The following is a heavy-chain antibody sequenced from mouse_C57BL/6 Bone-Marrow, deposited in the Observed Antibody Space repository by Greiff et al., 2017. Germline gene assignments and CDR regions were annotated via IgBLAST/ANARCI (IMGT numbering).Heavy chain of an antibody. D-gene: IGHD2-3*01. CDR2: IHPSDSDT. V-gene: IGHV1-74*01. CDR3: PIRGIAGLIRSY. J-gene: IGHJ2*01. CDR1: GYTFTSYW. Sequence: QVQLQQPGAELVKPGASVKVSCKASGYTFTSYWMHWVKQRPGQGLEWIGRIHPSDSDTNYNQKFKGKATLPVDKSYSTAYMQLSSLPSEDSAVYYCPIRGIAGLIRSYWGQATTLTVSP.